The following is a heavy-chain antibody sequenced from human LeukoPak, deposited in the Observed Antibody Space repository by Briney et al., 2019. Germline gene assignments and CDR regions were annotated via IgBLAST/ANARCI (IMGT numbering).Heavy chain of an antibody. Sequence: GGSLRLSCAASGFTFSDYYMSWIRQAPGKGLEWVSYISSSRTYTNYADSVKGRFTISRDNSKNTLYLQMNSLRAEDTAVYYCARGAYYDSSVIKLDIWGQGTMVTVSS. CDR2: ISSSRTYT. D-gene: IGHD3-22*01. V-gene: IGHV3-11*06. J-gene: IGHJ3*02. CDR3: ARGAYYDSSVIKLDI. CDR1: GFTFSDYY.